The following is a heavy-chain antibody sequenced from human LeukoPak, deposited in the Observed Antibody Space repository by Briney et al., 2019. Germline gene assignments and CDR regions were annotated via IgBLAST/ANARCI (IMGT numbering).Heavy chain of an antibody. CDR1: GFTFSSYA. Sequence: GGSLRLSCAASGFTFSSYAMSWVRQPPGKGLEWVSGISGSGSSTYYADSVKGRFTISRDNSKNALYPQINSLRAEDTAVYYCSKLGNDNVWGTYRDNWFDPWGQGTLVTVSS. J-gene: IGHJ5*02. CDR3: SKLGNDNVWGTYRDNWFDP. D-gene: IGHD3-16*02. CDR2: ISGSGSST. V-gene: IGHV3-23*01.